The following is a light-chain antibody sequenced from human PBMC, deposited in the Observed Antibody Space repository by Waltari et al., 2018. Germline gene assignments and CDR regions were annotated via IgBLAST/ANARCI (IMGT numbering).Light chain of an antibody. CDR3: QQRSNWPRIT. CDR2: DAS. Sequence: EIVLTQSPATLSLSPGERATLSCRASQSVSSYLAGYQQKPGQAPRLLIYDASNRATGIPARFSGSGSGTDFTLTISSLEPEDFAVYYCQQRSNWPRITFGGGTKVEIK. CDR1: QSVSSY. J-gene: IGKJ4*01. V-gene: IGKV3-11*01.